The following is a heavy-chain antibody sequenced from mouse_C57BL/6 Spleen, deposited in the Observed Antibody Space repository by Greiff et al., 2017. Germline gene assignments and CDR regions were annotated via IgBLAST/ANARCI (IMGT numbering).Heavy chain of an antibody. D-gene: IGHD2-2*01. J-gene: IGHJ2*01. CDR1: GYTFTSYW. CDR2: IYPSDSET. Sequence: QVQLQQPGAELVRPGSSVKLSCKASGYTFTSYWMDWVKQRPGQGLEWIGNIYPSDSETHYNQKFKDKATLTVDKSSSTAYMQLSSLTSEDSAVYYCARGGLRQRAYYFDYWGQGTTLTVSS. CDR3: ARGGLRQRAYYFDY. V-gene: IGHV1-61*01.